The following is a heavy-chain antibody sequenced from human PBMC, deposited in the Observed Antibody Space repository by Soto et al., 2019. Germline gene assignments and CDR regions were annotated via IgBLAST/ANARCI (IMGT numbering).Heavy chain of an antibody. CDR2: INHSGST. V-gene: IGHV4-34*01. CDR3: ARARKGSGSDYYYHYGMDV. CDR1: GGSISGSYYY. J-gene: IGHJ6*04. D-gene: IGHD3-3*01. Sequence: SETLSLTCAVSGGSISGSYYYWSWIRQPPGKGLEWIGEINHSGSTNYNPSLKSRVTISVHTSKNQFSLKLSSVTAADTAVYYCARARKGSGSDYYYHYGMDVWGKGTTVTVSS.